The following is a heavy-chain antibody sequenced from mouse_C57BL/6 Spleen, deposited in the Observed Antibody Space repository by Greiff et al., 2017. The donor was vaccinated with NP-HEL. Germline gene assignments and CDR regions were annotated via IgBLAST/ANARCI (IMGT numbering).Heavy chain of an antibody. CDR2: INPNTGGT. Sequence: VQLQQSGPELVKPGASVKISCKASGYTFTDYYMNWVQQSHGKSLEWIGDINPNTGGTSYNQKFKGKATLTVDKSSSTSYMELSSLTSEDSAVYYCAGSNFYYYAMDDWGQGTSVTVSS. V-gene: IGHV1-26*01. CDR3: AGSNFYYYAMDD. D-gene: IGHD2-5*01. J-gene: IGHJ4*01. CDR1: GYTFTDYY.